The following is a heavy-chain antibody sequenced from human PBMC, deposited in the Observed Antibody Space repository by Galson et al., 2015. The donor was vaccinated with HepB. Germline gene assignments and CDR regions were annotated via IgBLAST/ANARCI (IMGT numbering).Heavy chain of an antibody. Sequence: SLRLSCAASGFTFSSYAMSWVRQAPGKGLEWVSAISGSGGSTYYADSVKGRFTISRDNSKNTLYLQMNSLRAEDTAVYYCAKDQSGWYRISWCVDLWGRGTLVTVSS. V-gene: IGHV3-23*01. CDR1: GFTFSSYA. CDR3: AKDQSGWYRISWCVDL. D-gene: IGHD6-19*01. J-gene: IGHJ2*01. CDR2: ISGSGGST.